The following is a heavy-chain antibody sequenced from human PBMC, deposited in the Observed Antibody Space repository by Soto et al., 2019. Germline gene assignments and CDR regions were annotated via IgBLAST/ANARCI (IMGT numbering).Heavy chain of an antibody. CDR2: INAGNGNT. CDR3: ARARYFDWLPICYYYGMDV. J-gene: IGHJ6*02. Sequence: ASVKVSCKASGYTFTSYAMHWVRQAPGQRLEWMGWINAGNGNTKYSQKFQGRVTITRDTSASTAYMELSSLRSEDTAVYYCARARYFDWLPICYYYGMDVWGQGTTVTVSS. V-gene: IGHV1-3*01. D-gene: IGHD3-9*01. CDR1: GYTFTSYA.